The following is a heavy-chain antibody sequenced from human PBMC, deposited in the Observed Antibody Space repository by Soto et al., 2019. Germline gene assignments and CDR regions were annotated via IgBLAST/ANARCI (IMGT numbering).Heavy chain of an antibody. J-gene: IGHJ5*02. CDR2: INHSGST. Sequence: QVQLQQWGAGLLKPSETLSLTCAVYGGSFSGYYWSWIRQPPGQGLEWIGEINHSGSTNYNPSLKSRVTISVDTSKNQFSLKLSSVTAADTAVYYCARERATDSGWFDPWGQGTLVTVSS. V-gene: IGHV4-34*01. CDR1: GGSFSGYY. CDR3: ARERATDSGWFDP. D-gene: IGHD3-10*01.